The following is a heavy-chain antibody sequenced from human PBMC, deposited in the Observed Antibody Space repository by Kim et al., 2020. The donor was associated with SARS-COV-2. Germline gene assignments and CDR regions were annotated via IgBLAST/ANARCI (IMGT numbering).Heavy chain of an antibody. CDR3: ARGLPMVRGDHFDY. J-gene: IGHJ4*02. D-gene: IGHD3-10*01. Sequence: TRTLKSRVSISVDTSKNQFSLKLSSVTAADTAVYYCARGLPMVRGDHFDYWGQGTLVTVSS. V-gene: IGHV4-34*01.